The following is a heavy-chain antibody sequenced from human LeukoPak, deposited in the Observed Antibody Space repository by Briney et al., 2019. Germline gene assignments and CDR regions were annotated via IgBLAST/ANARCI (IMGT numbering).Heavy chain of an antibody. CDR1: GYTFSGSY. D-gene: IGHD6-13*01. CDR3: ARDSGIAALDV. V-gene: IGHV1-2*02. CDR2: INPNSGGT. J-gene: IGHJ6*04. Sequence: ASVKVSCKASGYTFSGSYIHWVRQAPGQGLEWMGWINPNSGGTNYAQKFQGRVTMTRDTSISTAYMELSRLRSDDTAVYYCARDSGIAALDVWGKGTTVTVSS.